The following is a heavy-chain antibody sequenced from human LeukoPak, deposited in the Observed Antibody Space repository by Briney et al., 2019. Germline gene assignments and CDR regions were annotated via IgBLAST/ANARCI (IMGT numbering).Heavy chain of an antibody. CDR1: GFTFSSYA. Sequence: PGGSLRLSCAASGFTFSSYAMSWVRQVPGKGLACVAGLGYRGDHIHYDDSVKGRFTISRDNSKNTLYLQMNSLTVEDTAIYYCAKVATTHRYFGISGYFPPLDSWGRGTLVTVSS. CDR3: AKVATTHRYFGISGYFPPLDS. J-gene: IGHJ4*02. V-gene: IGHV3-23*01. CDR2: LGYRGDHI. D-gene: IGHD5-12*01.